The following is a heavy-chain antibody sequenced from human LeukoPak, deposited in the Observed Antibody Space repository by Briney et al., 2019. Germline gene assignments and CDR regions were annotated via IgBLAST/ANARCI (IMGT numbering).Heavy chain of an antibody. CDR1: GGSFSGYY. Sequence: PSETLSLTCAVYGGSFSGYYWSWIRRPPGKGLEWIGEINHSGSTNYNPSLKSRVTISVDTSKNQFSLKLSSVTAADTAVYYCARGYYDYLGGYMDVWGKGTTVTVSS. D-gene: IGHD3-3*01. CDR2: INHSGST. CDR3: ARGYYDYLGGYMDV. J-gene: IGHJ6*03. V-gene: IGHV4-34*01.